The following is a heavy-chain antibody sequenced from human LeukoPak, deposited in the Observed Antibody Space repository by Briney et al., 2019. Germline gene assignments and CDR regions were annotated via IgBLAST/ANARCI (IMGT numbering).Heavy chain of an antibody. Sequence: SQTLSLTCAVTGDSIGSGGHYWNWIRQRPGNGLEWIGNIFHTGSTYYNPSLKSRVIISVDTSKSQFSLKLSSVTAADTAVYYCARSPGVWNEYGRLEYWGQGALVTVSS. CDR1: GDSIGSGGHY. CDR2: IFHTGST. CDR3: ARSPGVWNEYGRLEY. V-gene: IGHV4-31*11. J-gene: IGHJ4*02. D-gene: IGHD1-1*01.